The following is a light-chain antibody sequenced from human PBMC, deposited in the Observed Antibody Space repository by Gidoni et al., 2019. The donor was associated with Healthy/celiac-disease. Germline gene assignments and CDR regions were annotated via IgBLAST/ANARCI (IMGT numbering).Light chain of an antibody. CDR3: QQYYSTPLT. Sequence: IVMTQPPDSLAVSLGERATINCKSSQRVLYSSNNKNYLAWYQQKPGQPPKLLIYWASTRESGVPDRFSGSGSGTDFTLTISSLQAEDVAVYYCQQYYSTPLTFGGGTKVEIK. V-gene: IGKV4-1*01. J-gene: IGKJ4*01. CDR1: QRVLYSSNNKNY. CDR2: WAS.